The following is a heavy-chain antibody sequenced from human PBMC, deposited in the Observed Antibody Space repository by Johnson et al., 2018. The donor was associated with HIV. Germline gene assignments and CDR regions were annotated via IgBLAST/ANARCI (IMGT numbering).Heavy chain of an antibody. CDR2: VHRDGRL. V-gene: IGHV3-66*01. Sequence: VQLVESGGGLVQPGGSLRLSCAASGFTVSNNYMNWVRQTPGKGLEWVSVVHRDGRLYYADSVKGIFRLSRDNSKNTLYLQMNRLRVEDTAVYYCARDDLDSGGFLMAFSVWGQGTTVTVSS. J-gene: IGHJ3*01. D-gene: IGHD2-15*01. CDR1: GFTVSNNY. CDR3: ARDDLDSGGFLMAFSV.